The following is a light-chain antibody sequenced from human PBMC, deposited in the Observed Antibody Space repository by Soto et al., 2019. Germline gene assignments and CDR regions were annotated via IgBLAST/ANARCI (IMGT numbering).Light chain of an antibody. CDR3: QTWGTGLLV. CDR2: FNSDGSH. J-gene: IGLJ3*02. CDR1: SGHSSYA. V-gene: IGLV4-69*01. Sequence: QAVVTQSPSASASLGASVKLTCTLSSGHSSYAIAWHQQQPEKGPRYLMKFNSDGSHSKGDGIPDRFSGSSSGAERYLTISSLQSEDEAESYCQTWGTGLLVFGGGTKLTVL.